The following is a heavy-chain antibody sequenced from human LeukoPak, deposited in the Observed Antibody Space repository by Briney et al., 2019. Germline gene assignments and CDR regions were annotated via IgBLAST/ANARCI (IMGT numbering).Heavy chain of an antibody. CDR1: GGSISSGGYS. Sequence: SETLSLTCAVSGGSISSGGYSWSWIRQPPGKGLEWIGYVHSSGDTNYNSSLNSRVTISLDTSKNDFSLKLTSVTAADTAVYFCARVVVVITTYNWFDPWGQGTLVTVSS. D-gene: IGHD3-22*01. V-gene: IGHV4-61*03. J-gene: IGHJ5*02. CDR3: ARVVVVITTYNWFDP. CDR2: VHSSGDT.